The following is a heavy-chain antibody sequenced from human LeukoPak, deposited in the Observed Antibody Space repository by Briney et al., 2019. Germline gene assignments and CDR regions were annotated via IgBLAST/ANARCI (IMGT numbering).Heavy chain of an antibody. CDR2: ISGSGGNT. CDR3: AKLNWNYEFDY. J-gene: IGHJ4*02. Sequence: GGSLRLSCAASGFTFSNYAMSWVRQAPGKGLEWVSAISGSGGNTYYADSVKGRFTISRDNPKNTLYLQMNSLRAEDTAVYYCAKLNWNYEFDYWGQGTLVTVSS. CDR1: GFTFSNYA. D-gene: IGHD1-7*01. V-gene: IGHV3-23*01.